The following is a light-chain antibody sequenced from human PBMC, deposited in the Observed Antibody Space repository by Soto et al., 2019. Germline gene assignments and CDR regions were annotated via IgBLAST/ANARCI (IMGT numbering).Light chain of an antibody. CDR3: QQYGDSPRGT. CDR2: DAS. CDR1: QTVSSNY. Sequence: EVVLTQSPATLSLSPGERATLSCGASQTVSSNYLAWYQHKTGLAPRLLIYDASSRATGIPDRFRGSGSGTDFTLSISRLEPEDVAVYYCQQYGDSPRGTFGGGTKVEIK. J-gene: IGKJ4*01. V-gene: IGKV3D-20*01.